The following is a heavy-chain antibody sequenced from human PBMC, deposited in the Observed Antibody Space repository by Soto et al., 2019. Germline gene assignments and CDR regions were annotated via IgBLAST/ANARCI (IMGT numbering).Heavy chain of an antibody. CDR3: AKGRAITVFGVITPFDS. Sequence: EVQLLESGGDFKQPGGSLRLSCEGSGFNFSNYALNWVRQAPGKRLEWVSVISGNSGTTYYAASVKGRFTISRDNSKKTLYLQMNSLRADDTAVWYCAKGRAITVFGVITPFDSWGQGTLVTVSS. CDR1: GFNFSNYA. D-gene: IGHD3-3*01. J-gene: IGHJ4*02. CDR2: ISGNSGTT. V-gene: IGHV3-23*01.